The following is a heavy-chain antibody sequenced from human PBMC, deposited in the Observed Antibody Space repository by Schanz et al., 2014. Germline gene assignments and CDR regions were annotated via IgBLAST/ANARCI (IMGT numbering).Heavy chain of an antibody. CDR3: AKDLLYGAPMPLKHLDY. CDR2: IWSDGSTK. V-gene: IGHV3-33*03. J-gene: IGHJ4*02. D-gene: IGHD2-2*01. CDR1: GFAFSVYG. Sequence: QVQMVESGGGVVQPGRSLRLSCAASGFAFSVYGMHWVRQAPGKGPEWVAVIWSDGSTKYYADSVKGRFTISRDNSKNTLYLQMNSLRAEDTAVYYCAKDLLYGAPMPLKHLDYWGQGTLVTVSS.